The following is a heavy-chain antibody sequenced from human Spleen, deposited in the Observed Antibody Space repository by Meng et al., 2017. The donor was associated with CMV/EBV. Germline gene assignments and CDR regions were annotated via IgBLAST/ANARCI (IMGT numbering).Heavy chain of an antibody. V-gene: IGHV1-2*02. Sequence: ASVKVSCKASGYTFTDCYMRWVRQAPGQGLEWMGWVNTKSGDTSYAQNFQGRVTMTRDTSISTAYMELRGLRSDDTALYYCARVLYDSSGYFLFDYWGQGTLVTVSS. CDR1: GYTFTDCY. CDR2: VNTKSGDT. CDR3: ARVLYDSSGYFLFDY. J-gene: IGHJ4*02. D-gene: IGHD3-22*01.